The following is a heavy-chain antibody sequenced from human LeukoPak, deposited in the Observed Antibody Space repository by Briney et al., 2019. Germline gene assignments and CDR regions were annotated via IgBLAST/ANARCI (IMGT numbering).Heavy chain of an antibody. CDR2: ISYDGSNK. Sequence: GGSLRLSCAASGFTFSSYAMHWARQAPGKGLEWVAVISYDGSNKYYADSVKGRFTISRDNSKNTLYLQMNSLRAEDTAVYYCAKLAPGYSYPDYWGQGTLVTVSS. CDR1: GFTFSSYA. CDR3: AKLAPGYSYPDY. J-gene: IGHJ4*02. V-gene: IGHV3-30-3*02. D-gene: IGHD5-18*01.